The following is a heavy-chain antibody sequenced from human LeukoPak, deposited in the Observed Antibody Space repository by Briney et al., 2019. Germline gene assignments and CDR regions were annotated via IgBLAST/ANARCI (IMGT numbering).Heavy chain of an antibody. Sequence: ASVKVSCKASGYTFTSYGISWVRQAPGQGIEWMGWISAYNGNTNYAQKLQGRVTMTTDTSTSTAYMELRSLRSDDTAVYYCAREDRHMNWFDPWGQGTLVTVSS. CDR3: AREDRHMNWFDP. CDR1: GYTFTSYG. J-gene: IGHJ5*02. CDR2: ISAYNGNT. V-gene: IGHV1-18*01.